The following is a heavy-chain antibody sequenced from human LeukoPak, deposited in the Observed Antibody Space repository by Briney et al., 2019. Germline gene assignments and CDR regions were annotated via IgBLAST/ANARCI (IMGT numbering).Heavy chain of an antibody. CDR2: IFHSGTT. Sequence: SETLSLTCGVSGYSISRGYYWGWTRQPPGKGLEWIGSIFHSGTTYYNPSLKSRVTISVDTSKNQFSLRLTSVTAADTALYYCGRLRGSAIFGVVILDYYMDVWGKGTTVTVSS. CDR1: GYSISRGYY. D-gene: IGHD3-3*01. CDR3: GRLRGSAIFGVVILDYYMDV. J-gene: IGHJ6*03. V-gene: IGHV4-38-2*01.